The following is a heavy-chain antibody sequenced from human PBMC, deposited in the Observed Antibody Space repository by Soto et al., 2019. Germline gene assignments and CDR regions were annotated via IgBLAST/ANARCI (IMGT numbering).Heavy chain of an antibody. D-gene: IGHD2-2*02. Sequence: EGQLVESGGGLAQPGGSLRLSCAASGCTFSSYEVNWVRQAPGKGLEWVSYISSSGSTIYYADSARGRFTISRDNAKYSLYLQMNSLRVEDTAVYYCASRNTGGFDYWGQGTLVTVSS. V-gene: IGHV3-48*03. J-gene: IGHJ4*02. CDR2: ISSSGSTI. CDR3: ASRNTGGFDY. CDR1: GCTFSSYE.